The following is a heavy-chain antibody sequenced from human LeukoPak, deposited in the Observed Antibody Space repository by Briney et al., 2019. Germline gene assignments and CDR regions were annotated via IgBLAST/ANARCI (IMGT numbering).Heavy chain of an antibody. V-gene: IGHV3-23*01. D-gene: IGHD3-10*01. CDR3: AKDRRAGSYDY. CDR2: ISGSGGST. CDR1: GFTFSSYG. Sequence: GGSLRLSCTASGFTFSSYGMTCVRQAPGKGLEWVSDISGSGGSTYYADSVKGRFTISRDNSKNTLYLQMNSLRAEDTAVYYCAKDRRAGSYDYWGQGTLVTVSS. J-gene: IGHJ4*02.